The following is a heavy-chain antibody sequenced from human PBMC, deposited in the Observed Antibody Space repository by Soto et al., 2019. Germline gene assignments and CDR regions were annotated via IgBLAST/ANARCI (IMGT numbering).Heavy chain of an antibody. D-gene: IGHD1-1*01. V-gene: IGHV4-59*01. J-gene: IGHJ4*02. CDR3: AREPATAKPEGVDF. Sequence: PSETLSLTCTVSGGSISSYYWSWIRQPPGKGLEWIGYIYYSGSTNYNPSLKSRVTISVDTSKNQFSAKLGSVTAAHTAVYYCAREPATAKPEGVDFWGQGALVTV. CDR2: IYYSGST. CDR1: GGSISSYY.